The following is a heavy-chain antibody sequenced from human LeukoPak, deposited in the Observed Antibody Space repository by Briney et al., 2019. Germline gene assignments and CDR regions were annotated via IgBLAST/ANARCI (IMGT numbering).Heavy chain of an antibody. CDR1: GFSFSSYG. V-gene: IGHV3-23*01. CDR2: ISGSGGYT. D-gene: IGHD1-26*01. J-gene: IGHJ4*02. Sequence: GGSLRLSCEASGFSFSSYGMSWVRQAPGKGLEWVSSISGSGGYTDYADSVRGRFTISRDNSKSTLYLQMNSLRAEDTAVYYCARDMAWEPFDYWGQGTLVTVSS. CDR3: ARDMAWEPFDY.